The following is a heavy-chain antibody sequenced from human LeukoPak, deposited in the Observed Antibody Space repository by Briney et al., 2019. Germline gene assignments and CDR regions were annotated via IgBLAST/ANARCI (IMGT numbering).Heavy chain of an antibody. Sequence: GGSLRLSCAASGFTFDDYAMHWVRQAPGKGLEWVSGISWNSGSIGYADSVKGRFTISRDNAKNSLYLQMSSLRAEDTALYYCAKDSLRYCSSTSCYGDFQHWGQGTLVTVSS. D-gene: IGHD2-2*01. V-gene: IGHV3-9*01. CDR3: AKDSLRYCSSTSCYGDFQH. CDR1: GFTFDDYA. J-gene: IGHJ1*01. CDR2: ISWNSGSI.